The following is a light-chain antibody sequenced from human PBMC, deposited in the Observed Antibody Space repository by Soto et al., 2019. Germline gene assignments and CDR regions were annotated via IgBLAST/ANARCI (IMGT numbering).Light chain of an antibody. J-gene: IGKJ4*01. V-gene: IGKV1-39*01. CDR1: QPIDKF. CDR2: GAS. CDR3: QQSHSVPLT. Sequence: DIQMTQSPSSLSASVGDIFTITGRASQPIDKFLNWFQHKPGEAPKRLIYGASILQDGVPSRFSGSGSGTDYTLTISGLQTEDFGTYYCQQSHSVPLTFGGGTKVDIK.